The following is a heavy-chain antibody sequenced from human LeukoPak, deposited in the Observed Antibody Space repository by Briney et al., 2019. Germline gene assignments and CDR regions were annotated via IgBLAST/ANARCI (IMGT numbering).Heavy chain of an antibody. V-gene: IGHV4-34*01. CDR1: GGSFNGYY. CDR3: ARNSAYSTSSGFNC. D-gene: IGHD6-6*01. Sequence: PSETLSLTCAVYGGSFNGYYWTWIRQPPGKGLEWIGEINQSGNTNYNPSLKSRVTMSIDTSKDQISLRLSSVTAADTAVYYCARNSAYSTSSGFNCWGQGTLVTVSS. CDR2: INQSGNT. J-gene: IGHJ4*02.